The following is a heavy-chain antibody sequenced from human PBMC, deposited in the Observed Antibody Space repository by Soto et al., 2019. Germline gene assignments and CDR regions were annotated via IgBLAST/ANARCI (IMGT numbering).Heavy chain of an antibody. CDR2: IFSNDEK. CDR3: ARIQGGIAFDY. Sequence: QVTLKESGPVLVKPTETLTLTCTVSGFSLSNARMGVSWIRQPPGKALEWLAHIFSNDEKPYSTSLKSRLTISKDISESQVVLTMTNMDPVDTATYYCARIQGGIAFDYWGQGTLVTVSS. V-gene: IGHV2-26*01. D-gene: IGHD6-13*01. CDR1: GFSLSNARMG. J-gene: IGHJ4*02.